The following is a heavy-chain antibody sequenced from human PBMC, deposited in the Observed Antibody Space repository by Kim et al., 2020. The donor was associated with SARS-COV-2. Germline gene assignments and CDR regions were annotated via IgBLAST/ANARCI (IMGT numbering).Heavy chain of an antibody. CDR1: GYTFTSYA. Sequence: ASVKVSCKASGYTFTSYAMNWVRQAPGQGLEWMGWINTNTGNPTYAQGFTGRFVFSLDTSVSTAYLQISSLKAEDTAVYYCAREWGGDIGSSSPDLDYWGQGTLVTVSS. CDR3: AREWGGDIGSSSPDLDY. V-gene: IGHV7-4-1*02. CDR2: INTNTGNP. D-gene: IGHD6-6*01. J-gene: IGHJ4*02.